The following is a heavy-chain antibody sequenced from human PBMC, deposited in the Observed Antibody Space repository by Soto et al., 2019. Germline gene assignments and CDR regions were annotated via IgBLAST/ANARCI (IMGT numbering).Heavy chain of an antibody. J-gene: IGHJ5*02. CDR1: GGSISSSSYY. CDR3: ARRPYCTNGVCYWFAP. D-gene: IGHD2-8*01. V-gene: IGHV4-39*01. Sequence: SETLSLTCTVSGGSISSSSYYWGWIRQPPGKGLEWIGSIYYSGSTYYNPSLKSRVTISVDTSKNQFSLKLSSVTAADTAVYYCARRPYCTNGVCYWFAPWGQGTLVTVSS. CDR2: IYYSGST.